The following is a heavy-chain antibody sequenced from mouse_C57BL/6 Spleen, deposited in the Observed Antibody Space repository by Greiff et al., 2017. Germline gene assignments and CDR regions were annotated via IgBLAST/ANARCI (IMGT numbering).Heavy chain of an antibody. CDR1: GFTFSDYG. J-gene: IGHJ4*01. CDR2: ISSGSSTI. V-gene: IGHV5-17*01. CDR3: ARPDDYYAMDY. Sequence: VKVVESGGGLVKPGGSLKLSCAASGFTFSDYGMHWVSQAPEKGLEWVAYISSGSSTIYYADTVKGRLTISRDNAKNTLFLQMTSLRSEDTAMYYCARPDDYYAMDYWGQGTSVTVSS.